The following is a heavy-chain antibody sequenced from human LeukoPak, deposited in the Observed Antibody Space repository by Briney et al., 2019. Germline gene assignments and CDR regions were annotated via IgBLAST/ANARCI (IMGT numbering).Heavy chain of an antibody. CDR1: GYTFTTYG. J-gene: IGHJ6*03. V-gene: IGHV1-18*01. CDR2: ISTYNGNT. CDR3: ARDGLRYFDWLFSSEGDYYMDV. D-gene: IGHD3-9*01. Sequence: GASVKVSCKASGYTFTTYGISWVRQAPGQGLEWMGWISTYNGNTKNAQKLQARVTMTTDTSTSTAYMELRSLRSDDTAVYYCARDGLRYFDWLFSSEGDYYMDVWGKGTTVTVSS.